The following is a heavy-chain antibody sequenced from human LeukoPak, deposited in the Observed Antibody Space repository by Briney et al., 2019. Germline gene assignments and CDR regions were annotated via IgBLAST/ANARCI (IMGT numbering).Heavy chain of an antibody. V-gene: IGHV1-8*01. CDR1: GYTLTSYD. J-gene: IGHJ4*02. CDR3: ARVRHGSGSYYFDY. CDR2: MNPNSGNT. Sequence: ASVKVSCRASGYTLTSYDINWVRQATGQGLEWMGWMNPNSGNTGYAQKFQGRVTMTRNTSISTAYTELSSLRSEDTAVYYCARVRHGSGSYYFDYWGQGTLVTVSS. D-gene: IGHD3-10*01.